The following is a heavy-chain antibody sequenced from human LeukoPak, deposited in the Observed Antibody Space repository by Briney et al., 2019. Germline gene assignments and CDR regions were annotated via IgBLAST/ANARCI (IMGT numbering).Heavy chain of an antibody. CDR3: AQTLGYCSSTSCYGWFDP. CDR2: IIPIFGTA. V-gene: IGHV1-69*06. Sequence: SVKVSCKASGGTFSSYAISWVRQAPGQGLEWMGGIIPIFGTANYAQKFQGRVTITADKSTSTAYMELSSLRSEGTAVYYCAQTLGYCSSTSCYGWFDPWGQGTLVTVSS. CDR1: GGTFSSYA. D-gene: IGHD2-2*01. J-gene: IGHJ5*02.